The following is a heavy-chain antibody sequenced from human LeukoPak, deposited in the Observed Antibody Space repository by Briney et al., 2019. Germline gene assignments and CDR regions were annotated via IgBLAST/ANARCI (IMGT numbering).Heavy chain of an antibody. Sequence: PSETLSLTCAVYGGSFSGYYWSWIRQPPGKGLEWIGEINHSGSTNYNPSLKSRVTISVDTSKNQFSLKLSSVTAADTAVYYCARGPLLAAAGTILDYWGQGTLVTVSS. J-gene: IGHJ4*02. CDR2: INHSGST. CDR3: ARGPLLAAAGTILDY. V-gene: IGHV4-34*01. CDR1: GGSFSGYY. D-gene: IGHD6-13*01.